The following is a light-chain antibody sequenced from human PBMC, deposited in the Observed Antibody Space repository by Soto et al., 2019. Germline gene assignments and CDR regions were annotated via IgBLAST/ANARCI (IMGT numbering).Light chain of an antibody. J-gene: IGKJ2*03. CDR3: QQYGSPPLYS. Sequence: EIVLTQSPGTLSLSPGERATLSCRASQSVTSTFLAWYQQKPGQAPRLLISGVSSRAAGIPDWFIGGGSGTDLPLTIRRLEPEDDAVYYCQQYGSPPLYSFGQGTKLDIK. CDR1: QSVTSTF. V-gene: IGKV3-20*01. CDR2: GVS.